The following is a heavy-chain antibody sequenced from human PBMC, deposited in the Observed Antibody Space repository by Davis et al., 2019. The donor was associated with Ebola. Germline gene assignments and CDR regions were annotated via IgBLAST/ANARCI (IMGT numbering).Heavy chain of an antibody. D-gene: IGHD1-26*01. CDR3: ASGSIVGALDAFDI. V-gene: IGHV1-18*01. CDR2: ISAYNGNT. J-gene: IGHJ3*02. Sequence: ASVKVSCKASGYTFTSYGISWVRQAPGQGLEWMGWISAYNGNTNYAQKLQGRVTMTTDTSTSQAYMELRSLRSDDTAVYYCASGSIVGALDAFDIWGQGTMVTVSS. CDR1: GYTFTSYG.